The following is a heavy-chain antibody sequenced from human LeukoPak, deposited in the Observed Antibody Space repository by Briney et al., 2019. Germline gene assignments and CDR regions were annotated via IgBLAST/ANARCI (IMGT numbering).Heavy chain of an antibody. Sequence: GGSLRLSCAASGFTFSTYGMSWVRQAPGKGLEWVSSISASGGSTYYADSVKGRFTISRDNSKEMLYLQMNSLRAEDTAVYYCAKLRSAAGNPAYWGQGTLVTVSS. CDR2: ISASGGST. D-gene: IGHD6-13*01. J-gene: IGHJ4*02. V-gene: IGHV3-23*01. CDR1: GFTFSTYG. CDR3: AKLRSAAGNPAY.